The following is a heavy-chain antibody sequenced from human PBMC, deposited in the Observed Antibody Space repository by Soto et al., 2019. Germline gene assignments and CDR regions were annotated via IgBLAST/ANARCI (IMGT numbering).Heavy chain of an antibody. D-gene: IGHD3-9*01. CDR2: IYHSGST. Sequence: LSLTCAVSGYSISSGYYWGWIRQPPGKGLEWIGSIYHSGSTYYNPSLKSRVTISVDTSKNQFSLKLSSVTAADTAVYYCARDGTAYYDILTGYYNEVGWFDPWGQGTLVTVSS. CDR1: GYSISSGYY. V-gene: IGHV4-38-2*02. J-gene: IGHJ5*02. CDR3: ARDGTAYYDILTGYYNEVGWFDP.